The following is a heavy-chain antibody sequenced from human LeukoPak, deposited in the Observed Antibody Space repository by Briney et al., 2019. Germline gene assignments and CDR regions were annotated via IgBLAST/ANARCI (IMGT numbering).Heavy chain of an antibody. V-gene: IGHV1-2*06. D-gene: IGHD6-13*01. CDR1: GYTFTDYY. CDR3: ARGGSSSFYDYYGMDV. Sequence: ASVKVSCKASGYTFTDYYVHWVRQAPGQGLEWMGRINPNSGGTNYPQKFQGRVTMTRDTSISTAYMELSRLRSDDMAVYNCARGGSSSFYDYYGMDVWGQGTTVTVSS. J-gene: IGHJ6*02. CDR2: INPNSGGT.